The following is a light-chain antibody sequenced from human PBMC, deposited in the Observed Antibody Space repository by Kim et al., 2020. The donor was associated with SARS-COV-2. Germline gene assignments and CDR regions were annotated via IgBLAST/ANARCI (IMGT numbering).Light chain of an antibody. CDR1: RSNNGDNF. J-gene: IGLJ3*02. CDR3: GTWDTSLSAGV. CDR2: DNN. Sequence: GQEVTLSCSGSRSNNGDNFCTWYQQPPGTAPKLLMYDNNKRPSGIPDRFSGSKSGTSATLGITGLQTGDEADYYCGTWDTSLSAGVFGGGTKLTVL. V-gene: IGLV1-51*01.